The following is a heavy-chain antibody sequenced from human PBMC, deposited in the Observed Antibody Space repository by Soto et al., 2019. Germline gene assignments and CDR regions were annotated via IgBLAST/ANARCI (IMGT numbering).Heavy chain of an antibody. CDR1: GFTFSSYS. V-gene: IGHV3-21*01. J-gene: IGHJ3*02. CDR3: ARSYSSSGYGDAFDI. CDR2: ISSSSSYI. Sequence: EVQLVESGGGLVKPGGSLRLSCAASGFTFSSYSMNWVRQAPGKGLEWVSSISSSSSYIYYADLVKGRFTISRDDATNSPYLQMNSLRVEDTAVYYCARSYSSSGYGDAFDIWGQGTMVTVSS. D-gene: IGHD6-13*01.